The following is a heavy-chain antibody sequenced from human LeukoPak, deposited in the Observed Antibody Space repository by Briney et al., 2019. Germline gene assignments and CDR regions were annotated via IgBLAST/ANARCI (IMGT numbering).Heavy chain of an antibody. CDR1: GFTVSNNY. J-gene: IGHJ5*02. CDR3: ARERCSSTSCYVRSWFDP. CDR2: IYSGGST. Sequence: GGSLRLSCAASGFTVSNNYMSWVRQAPGKGLEWVSIIYSGGSTYYADSVKGRFTISRDNSKNTLYLQMNSLRAEDTAIYYCARERCSSTSCYVRSWFDPWGQGTLVTVSS. V-gene: IGHV3-66*01. D-gene: IGHD2-2*01.